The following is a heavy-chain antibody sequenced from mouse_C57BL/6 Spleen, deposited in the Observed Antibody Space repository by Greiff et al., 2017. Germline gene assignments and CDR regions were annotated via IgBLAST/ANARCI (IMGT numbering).Heavy chain of an antibody. CDR3: ARREAGTESFAY. CDR2: IDPSDSYT. CDR1: GYTFTSYW. J-gene: IGHJ3*01. Sequence: QVQLQQPGAELVMPGASVKLSCKASGYTFTSYWMHWVKQRPGQGLEWIGEIDPSDSYTNYNQKFKGKSTLTVDKSSSTAYMQLSSLTSEDSAVXYCARREAGTESFAYWGQGTLVTVSA. D-gene: IGHD3-3*01. V-gene: IGHV1-69*01.